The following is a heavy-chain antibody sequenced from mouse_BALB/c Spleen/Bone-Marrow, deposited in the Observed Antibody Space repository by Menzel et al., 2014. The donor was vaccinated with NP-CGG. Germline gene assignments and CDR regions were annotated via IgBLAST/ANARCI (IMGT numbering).Heavy chain of an antibody. V-gene: IGHV1S29*02. CDR2: IYPYNGGS. D-gene: IGHD1-1*02. CDR1: GYTFTDYN. Sequence: EVQLQQSGPELVKPGASVKISCKASGYTFTDYNMHWMKQSHGKGLEWIGYIYPYNGGSGYNQKFKSKATLTVDNSSTTADMELRSLASEDSAVYYCARRGSPYYFDYWGQGTTLTVSS. CDR3: ARRGSPYYFDY. J-gene: IGHJ2*01.